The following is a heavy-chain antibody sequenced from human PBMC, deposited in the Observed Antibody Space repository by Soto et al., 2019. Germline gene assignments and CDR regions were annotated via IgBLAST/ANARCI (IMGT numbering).Heavy chain of an antibody. V-gene: IGHV3-23*01. Sequence: EVQLLESGGGLVQPGGSLRLSCAASGFTFSSYAMSWVRQAPGKGLEWVSAISGSGGSTYYADSVKGRFTISRDNSKNTLYLQMNSRGAEDTAVYYCAKEGCSSTSCYYYYYYMDVWGKGTTVTVSS. CDR1: GFTFSSYA. D-gene: IGHD2-2*01. J-gene: IGHJ6*03. CDR2: ISGSGGST. CDR3: AKEGCSSTSCYYYYYYMDV.